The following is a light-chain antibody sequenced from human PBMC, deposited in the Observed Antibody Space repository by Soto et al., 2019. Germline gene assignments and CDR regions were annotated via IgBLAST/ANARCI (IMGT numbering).Light chain of an antibody. Sequence: SYELTQPPSVSVSPGQTASIPCSGDELGDKFVCWYQQKPGQSPILVIYQDTKRPSGIPERFSGSNSGNTATLTISGTQAMDESDYYCQVWDSGTVVFRGGTKLTVL. CDR3: QVWDSGTVV. CDR2: QDT. V-gene: IGLV3-1*01. J-gene: IGLJ2*01. CDR1: ELGDKF.